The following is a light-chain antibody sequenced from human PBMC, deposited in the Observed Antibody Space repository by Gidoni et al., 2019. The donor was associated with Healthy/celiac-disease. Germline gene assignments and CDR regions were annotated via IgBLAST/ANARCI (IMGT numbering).Light chain of an antibody. Sequence: DIQMTQSPSTLSASVGDRVTITCRASQSISSWLAWYQHKPGKAPKLLIYKASSLESGVPSRFSGSGSGTEFTLTISSLQPDDFATYYCQQYNSYSPYTFSQGTKLEIK. CDR2: KAS. V-gene: IGKV1-5*03. CDR1: QSISSW. J-gene: IGKJ2*01. CDR3: QQYNSYSPYT.